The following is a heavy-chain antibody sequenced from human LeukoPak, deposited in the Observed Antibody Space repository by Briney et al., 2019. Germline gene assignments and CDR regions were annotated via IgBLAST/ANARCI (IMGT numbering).Heavy chain of an antibody. V-gene: IGHV3-30*02. D-gene: IGHD6-19*01. CDR3: ARGGKRAVAGTRSPQYFQH. CDR1: GFTFSDYY. J-gene: IGHJ1*01. CDR2: IRYDGSNK. Sequence: TGGSLRLSCAASGFTFSDYYMSWIRQAPGKGLEWVAYIRYDGSNKYYADSVKGRFTISRDNSKNTLYVQMNSLRAEDTAVYYCARGGKRAVAGTRSPQYFQHWGQGTLVTVSS.